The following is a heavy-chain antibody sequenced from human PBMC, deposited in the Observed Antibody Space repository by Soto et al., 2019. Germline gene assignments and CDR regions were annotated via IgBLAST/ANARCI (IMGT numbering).Heavy chain of an antibody. J-gene: IGHJ3*02. CDR3: APHVHCSGGSCHYDAFDI. D-gene: IGHD2-15*01. Sequence: VQLLESGGGLVQPGESLRLSCAFSGFIFGNYMMTWVRQAPGKGLEWVSTIRDGGESTYYADSVKGRFTISRDNSKNTLYLQMDSLGVEDKAVYYCAPHVHCSGGSCHYDAFDIRGQGTMVTVSS. CDR1: GFIFGNYM. V-gene: IGHV3-23*01. CDR2: IRDGGEST.